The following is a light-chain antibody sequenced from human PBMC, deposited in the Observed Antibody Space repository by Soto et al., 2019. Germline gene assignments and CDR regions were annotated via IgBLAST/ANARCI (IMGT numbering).Light chain of an antibody. CDR1: QNINTY. V-gene: IGKV1-39*01. CDR2: GTS. J-gene: IGKJ1*01. CDR3: QQSDSVPLT. Sequence: DIPMTQSPSSLSASVGDRVTITYRASQNINTYLNWYQQNPGKAPKLLISGTSSLQSGVPSRFSGSGSGADFTLTISSLHPEDFATYYCQQSDSVPLTFCQGTKVEIK.